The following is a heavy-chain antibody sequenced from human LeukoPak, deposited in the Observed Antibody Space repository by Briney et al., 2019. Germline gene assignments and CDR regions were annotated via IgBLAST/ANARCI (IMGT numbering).Heavy chain of an antibody. Sequence: SETLSLTCAVYGGSFSGYYWSWIRQPPGKGLEWIGEINHSGSTNYNPSLKSRVTISVDTSKNQFSLKLSSATAADTAVYYCAREELGATNFFDYWGQGTLVAVSS. J-gene: IGHJ4*02. V-gene: IGHV4-34*01. CDR2: INHSGST. D-gene: IGHD1-26*01. CDR1: GGSFSGYY. CDR3: AREELGATNFFDY.